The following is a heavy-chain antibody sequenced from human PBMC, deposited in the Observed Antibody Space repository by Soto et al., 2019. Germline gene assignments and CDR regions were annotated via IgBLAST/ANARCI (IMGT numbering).Heavy chain of an antibody. Sequence: VASVKVSCKASGGTFSSYASSWVRQAPGQGLEWMGGIIPIFGTANYAQKFQGRVTITADESTSTAYMELSSLRSEDTAVYYCARAAGTYYYDSSGYYVGQYWGQGTLVTVSS. CDR2: IIPIFGTA. D-gene: IGHD3-22*01. J-gene: IGHJ4*02. CDR3: ARAAGTYYYDSSGYYVGQY. CDR1: GGTFSSYA. V-gene: IGHV1-69*13.